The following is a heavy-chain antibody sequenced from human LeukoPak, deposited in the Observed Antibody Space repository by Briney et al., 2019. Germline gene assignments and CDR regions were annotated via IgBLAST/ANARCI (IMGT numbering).Heavy chain of an antibody. Sequence: SETLSLTCTVSGGSISSYYWSWIRQPPGQGLEWIGYIYYSGSTNYNPSLKSRVTISVDTSKNQFSLKLSPVTAADTAVYYCARDLSEYDAFDIWGQGTMVTVSS. J-gene: IGHJ3*02. V-gene: IGHV4-59*01. D-gene: IGHD6-6*01. CDR2: IYYSGST. CDR3: ARDLSEYDAFDI. CDR1: GGSISSYY.